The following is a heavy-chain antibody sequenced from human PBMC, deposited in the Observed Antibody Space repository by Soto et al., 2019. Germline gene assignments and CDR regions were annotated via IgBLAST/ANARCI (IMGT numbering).Heavy chain of an antibody. V-gene: IGHV3-33*01. D-gene: IGHD3-16*02. CDR2: IWYDGSNK. J-gene: IGHJ6*02. CDR1: GFTFSSYG. CDR3: AREAVDYVWGSYRYYGMDV. Sequence: PGGSLRLSCAASGFTFSSYGMHWVRQAPGKGLVWVAVIWYDGSNKYYADSVKGRFTISRDNSKNTLYLQMNSLRAEDTAVYYCAREAVDYVWGSYRYYGMDVWGQGTTVTVSS.